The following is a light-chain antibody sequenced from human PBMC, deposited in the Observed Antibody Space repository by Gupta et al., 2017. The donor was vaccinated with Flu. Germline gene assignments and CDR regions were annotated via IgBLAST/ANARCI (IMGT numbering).Light chain of an antibody. CDR2: DVT. V-gene: IGLV2-14*03. J-gene: IGLJ3*02. CDR3: SSYTSSSTWV. CDR1: SSDVGSYNS. Sequence: SITISCTGTSSDVGSYNSVSWYQQHPDTTPKLIIYDVTNRPSGISNRFSGSKSGNTASLNISGLQAEDESTYYCSSYTSSSTWVFGGGTKLTVL.